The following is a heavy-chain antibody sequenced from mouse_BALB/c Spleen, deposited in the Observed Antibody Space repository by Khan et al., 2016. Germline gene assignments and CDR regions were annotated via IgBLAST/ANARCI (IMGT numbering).Heavy chain of an antibody. CDR2: IRNKANGNTN. D-gene: IGHD2-2*01. Sequence: EVELVESGGGLVQPGGSLRLSCATSGFTFTDYYMSWVRQPPGKALEWLGFIRNKANGNTNEYSASVKGRFTLSRDNYQRILSIKMNTLRAEDSAAYYCASYLEGYDDAMDYWGQGTSVTVSS. CDR3: ASYLEGYDDAMDY. V-gene: IGHV7-3*02. J-gene: IGHJ4*01. CDR1: GFTFTDYY.